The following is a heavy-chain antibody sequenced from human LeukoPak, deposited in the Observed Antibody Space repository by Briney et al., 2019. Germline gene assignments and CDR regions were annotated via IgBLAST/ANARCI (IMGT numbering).Heavy chain of an antibody. Sequence: PSETLSLTCTVSGGSISSSSYYWGWIRQPPGKGLEWIGSIYYSGSTYYNPSLKSRVTISVDTSKNQFSLKLSSVTAADTAVYYCAAVGRSSGWYGLLHWGQGTLVTVSS. CDR1: GGSISSSSYY. V-gene: IGHV4-39*01. CDR3: AAVGRSSGWYGLLH. CDR2: IYYSGST. J-gene: IGHJ4*02. D-gene: IGHD6-19*01.